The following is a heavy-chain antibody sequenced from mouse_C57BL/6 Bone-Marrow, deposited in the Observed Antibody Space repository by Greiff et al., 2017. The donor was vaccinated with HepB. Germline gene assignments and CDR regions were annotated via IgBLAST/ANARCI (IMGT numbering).Heavy chain of an antibody. CDR1: GYTFTSYT. CDR2: INPSSGYT. J-gene: IGHJ1*03. V-gene: IGHV1-4*01. D-gene: IGHD2-4*01. Sequence: QVHVKQSGAELARPGASVKMSCKASGYTFTSYTMHWVKQRPGQGLEWIGYINPSSGYTKYNQKFKDKATLTADKSSSTAYMQLSSLTSEDSAVYYCARCDSWYFDVWGTGTTVTVSS. CDR3: ARCDSWYFDV.